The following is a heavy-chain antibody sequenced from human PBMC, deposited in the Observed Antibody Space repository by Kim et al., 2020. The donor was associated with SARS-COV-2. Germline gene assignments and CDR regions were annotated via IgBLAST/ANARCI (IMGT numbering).Heavy chain of an antibody. D-gene: IGHD6-13*01. V-gene: IGHV1-8*01. CDR3: ARGFRAAAGPFYYYYYMDV. Sequence: ASVKVSCKASGYTFTSYDINWVRQATGQGLEWMGWMNPNSGNTGYAQKFQGRVTMTRNTSISTAYMELSSLRSEDTAVYYCARGFRAAAGPFYYYYYMDVLGKVTTVTVSS. J-gene: IGHJ6*03. CDR2: MNPNSGNT. CDR1: GYTFTSYD.